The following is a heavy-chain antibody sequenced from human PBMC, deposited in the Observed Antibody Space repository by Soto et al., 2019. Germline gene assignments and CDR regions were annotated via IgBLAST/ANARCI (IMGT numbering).Heavy chain of an antibody. Sequence: QLQLQESGPELVKPSETLSLTCAVSGDSISTSNHYWGWIRQSPGRRLEWIGSSYYRGSTRYNPSLKTRVTISVDTSKNQVSLKVYSVTAADTAVYYCARADGFGVVTPFFVFWGQGTLVTVSS. V-gene: IGHV4-39*01. CDR2: SYYRGST. CDR3: ARADGFGVVTPFFVF. CDR1: GDSISTSNHY. J-gene: IGHJ4*02. D-gene: IGHD3-3*01.